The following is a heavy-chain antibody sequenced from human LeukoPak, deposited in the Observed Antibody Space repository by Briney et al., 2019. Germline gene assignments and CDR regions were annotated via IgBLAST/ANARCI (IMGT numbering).Heavy chain of an antibody. J-gene: IGHJ4*02. CDR3: ARLQYDYVWGSYRKRRYYFDY. Sequence: TSETLSLTCGVYGGSFSGYYWSWIRQPPGKGLEWIGEIIHTGSTNYNPSLKSRVTISVDTSKNQFSLKLSSVTAADTAVYYCARLQYDYVWGSYRKRRYYFDYWGQGTLVTVSS. CDR1: GGSFSGYY. CDR2: IIHTGST. D-gene: IGHD3-16*02. V-gene: IGHV4-34*12.